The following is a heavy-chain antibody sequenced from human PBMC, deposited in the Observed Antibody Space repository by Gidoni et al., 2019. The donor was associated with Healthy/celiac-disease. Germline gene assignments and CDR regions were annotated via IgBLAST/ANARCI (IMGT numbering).Heavy chain of an antibody. V-gene: IGHV1-69*01. CDR2: IIPIIGTA. J-gene: IGHJ4*02. CDR1: GVTFSSYA. CDR3: AREFEYSSSWYGY. D-gene: IGHD6-13*01. Sequence: QVQLVQSGAALTMPGSSVKVSCKASGVTFSSYAIIWVRQAPGQGLEWMGWIIPIIGTANYAQKFQGRVTITAEECTSTAYMELSSLRSEDTAVYYCAREFEYSSSWYGYWGQGTLVTVSS.